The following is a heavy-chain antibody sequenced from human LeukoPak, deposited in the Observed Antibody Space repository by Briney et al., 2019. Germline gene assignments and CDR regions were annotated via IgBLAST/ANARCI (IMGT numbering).Heavy chain of an antibody. Sequence: PGGSLRLSCAASGFTFSSYAMGWVRQAPGKGLEWVSTFSSSGTGTYYADSVKGRFTISRDNSKRTLYLQMNSLRGEDTAVYYCAKHGGTQWELIDYWGQGTLVSVSS. CDR2: FSSSGTGT. V-gene: IGHV3-23*01. J-gene: IGHJ4*02. D-gene: IGHD1-26*01. CDR1: GFTFSSYA. CDR3: AKHGGTQWELIDY.